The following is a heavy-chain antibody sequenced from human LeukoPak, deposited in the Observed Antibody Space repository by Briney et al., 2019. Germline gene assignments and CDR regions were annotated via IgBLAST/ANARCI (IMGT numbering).Heavy chain of an antibody. CDR1: GFTFSSYS. V-gene: IGHV3-21*01. CDR2: ISSSSSYI. CDR3: ARDSGDDFWSGSNWSDP. Sequence: PGGSLRLSCAASGFTFSSYSMNWVRQAPGKGLEWVSSISSSSSYIYYADSVKGRFTISRDNAKNSLYLQMNSLRAEDTAVYYCARDSGDDFWSGSNWSDPWGQGTLVTVSS. J-gene: IGHJ5*02. D-gene: IGHD3-3*01.